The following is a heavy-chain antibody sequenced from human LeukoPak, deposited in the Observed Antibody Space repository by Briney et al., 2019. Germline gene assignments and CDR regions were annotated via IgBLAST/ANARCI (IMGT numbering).Heavy chain of an antibody. CDR1: RFTFSYYW. V-gene: IGHV3-74*01. Sequence: GGSLRLSCAASRFTFSYYWMHWVRQAPGKGLVWVSRISDDGSRTTYADSVKGRFAISRDNAKNTLYLQMNSLRAEDTAVYYCARDDGFYSDSSFQDYWGQGTLVTVSS. CDR3: ARDDGFYSDSSFQDY. D-gene: IGHD2/OR15-2a*01. J-gene: IGHJ4*02. CDR2: ISDDGSRT.